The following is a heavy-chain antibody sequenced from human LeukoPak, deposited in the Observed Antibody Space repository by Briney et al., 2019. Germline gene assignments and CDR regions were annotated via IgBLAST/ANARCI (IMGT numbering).Heavy chain of an antibody. CDR2: MNPNSGNT. CDR1: GYTFTTYD. D-gene: IGHD6-19*01. V-gene: IGHV1-8*01. J-gene: IGHJ3*02. Sequence: ASVKVSCKASGYTFTTYDINWVRQATGQGLEWMGWMNPNSGNTGSAQKFQGRVTMTRDTSISTAYMELSRPRSDDTAVYYCARPSYSSGWYLRHAFDIWGQGTMVTVSS. CDR3: ARPSYSSGWYLRHAFDI.